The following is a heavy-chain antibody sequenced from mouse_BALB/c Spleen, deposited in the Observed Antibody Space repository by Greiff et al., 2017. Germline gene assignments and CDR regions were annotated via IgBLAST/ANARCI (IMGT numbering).Heavy chain of an antibody. J-gene: IGHJ2*01. CDR1: GYPFTAYA. CDR3: ARGYGNLYYCDD. V-gene: IGHV1S137*01. D-gene: IGHD2-10*02. Sequence: QVPLQPSGAELVRPGVSVQISCKGSGYPFTAYALHWVQQSHAKSLEWIGVISTYFGAASYNQKFKGKATMTVDKSSSTAYMERARLTSEDSAIYYCARGYGNLYYCDDRGQGTTLTVAA. CDR2: ISTYFGAA.